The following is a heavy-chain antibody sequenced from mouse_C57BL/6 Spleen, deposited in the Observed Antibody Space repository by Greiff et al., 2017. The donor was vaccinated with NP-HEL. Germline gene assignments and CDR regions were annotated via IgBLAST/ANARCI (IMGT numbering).Heavy chain of an antibody. CDR2: ISGGGGNT. CDR3: ARATLFIGNYGMDY. Sequence: EVQGVESGGGLVKPGGSLKLSCAASGFTFSSYTMSWVRQTPEKRLEWVATISGGGGNTYYPDSVKGRFTISRDNAKNTLYLQMSSLRSEDTALYYCARATLFIGNYGMDYWGQGTSVTVSS. D-gene: IGHD2-1*01. V-gene: IGHV5-9*01. CDR1: GFTFSSYT. J-gene: IGHJ4*01.